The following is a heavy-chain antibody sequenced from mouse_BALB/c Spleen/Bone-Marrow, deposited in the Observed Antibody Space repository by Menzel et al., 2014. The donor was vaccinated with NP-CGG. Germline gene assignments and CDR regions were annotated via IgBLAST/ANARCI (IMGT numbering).Heavy chain of an antibody. CDR2: IDPANGNT. CDR3: ASYYYGSSSFAY. D-gene: IGHD1-1*01. V-gene: IGHV14-3*02. CDR1: GFNIKDTY. J-gene: IGHJ3*01. Sequence: EVKLMESGAELVKPGASVKLSCTASGFNIKDTYMHWVKQRPEQGLEWIGRIDPANGNTKYDPKSQGKATITADTSSNTAYLQLSSLTSEDTAVYYCASYYYGSSSFAYWGQGTLVTVSA.